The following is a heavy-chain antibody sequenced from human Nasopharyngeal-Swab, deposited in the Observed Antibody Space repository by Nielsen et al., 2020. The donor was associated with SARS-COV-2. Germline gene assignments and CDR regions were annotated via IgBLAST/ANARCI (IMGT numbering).Heavy chain of an antibody. CDR3: ARDPGWLQFDY. Sequence: GESLKISCAASGLTFRSFWMTWVRQAPGKGLEWVANINQDGSQRNYVDSVKGRFTISRDNAKNSLYLQMNSLRVDDTAVYYCARDPGWLQFDYWGQGTLVTVSS. CDR1: GLTFRSFW. V-gene: IGHV3-7*03. CDR2: INQDGSQR. D-gene: IGHD5-24*01. J-gene: IGHJ4*02.